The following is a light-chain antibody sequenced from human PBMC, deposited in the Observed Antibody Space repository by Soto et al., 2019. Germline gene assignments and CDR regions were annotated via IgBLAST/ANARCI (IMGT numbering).Light chain of an antibody. CDR1: QGISIW. CDR2: DAS. CDR3: QQYQTLWT. Sequence: IQVTHSPSTLSASVLDRVTITCRASQGISIWLAWYQQKPGKAPNLLIYDASSLESGVPSRFSGSGSGTKFTLTISSLQPDDVATYYCQQYQTLWTFGQGTKVDIK. V-gene: IGKV1-5*01. J-gene: IGKJ1*01.